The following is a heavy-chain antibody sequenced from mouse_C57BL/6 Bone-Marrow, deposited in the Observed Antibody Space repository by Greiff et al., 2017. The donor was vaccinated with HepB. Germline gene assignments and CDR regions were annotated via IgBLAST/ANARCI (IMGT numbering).Heavy chain of an antibody. CDR2: INPNNGGT. Sequence: VQLQQSGPELVKPGASVKISCKASGYTFTDYYMNWVKQSHGKSLEWIGDINPNNGGTSYNQKFKGKATLTVDKSSSTAYMELRSLTSEDSAVYYCARGDSYGYVDYWGQGTTLTVSS. D-gene: IGHD2-2*01. CDR3: ARGDSYGYVDY. V-gene: IGHV1-26*01. J-gene: IGHJ2*01. CDR1: GYTFTDYY.